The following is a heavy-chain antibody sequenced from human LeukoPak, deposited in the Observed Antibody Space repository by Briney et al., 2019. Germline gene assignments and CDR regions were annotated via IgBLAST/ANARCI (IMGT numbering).Heavy chain of an antibody. D-gene: IGHD3-10*01. CDR1: GFAFNTYA. CDR2: IWHDGSHK. Sequence: GGSLRLYCAASGFAFNTYAMHWVRQAPGQGLEWVALIWHDGSHKFYSNSVRGQFTISRDNSKNTVSLQMNNLRPEDTAVYYRAREISGSASYPDFWGQGTLVTVSS. J-gene: IGHJ4*02. CDR3: AREISGSASYPDF. V-gene: IGHV3-33*01.